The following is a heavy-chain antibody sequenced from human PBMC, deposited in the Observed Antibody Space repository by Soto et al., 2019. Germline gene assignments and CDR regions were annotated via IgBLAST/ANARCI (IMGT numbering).Heavy chain of an antibody. CDR1: GGTFSSYA. V-gene: IGHV1-69*13. Sequence: GASGKVSCKASGGTFSSYAISWVRQAPGQGLEWMGGIIPIFGTANYAQKFQGRVTITADESTSTAYMELSSLRSEDTAVYYCASDLYYYSRPNDAFDIWGQGTMVTVSS. J-gene: IGHJ3*02. CDR3: ASDLYYYSRPNDAFDI. D-gene: IGHD3-16*01. CDR2: IIPIFGTA.